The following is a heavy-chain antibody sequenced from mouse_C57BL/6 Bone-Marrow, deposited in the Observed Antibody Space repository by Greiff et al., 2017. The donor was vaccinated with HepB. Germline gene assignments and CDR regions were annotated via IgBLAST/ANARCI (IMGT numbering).Heavy chain of an antibody. CDR1: GYTFTSYG. D-gene: IGHD1-1*01. CDR3: ARVLRFEAY. V-gene: IGHV1-81*01. J-gene: IGHJ3*01. CDR2: IYPRSGNT. Sequence: VKLMESGAELARPGASVKLSCKASGYTFTSYGISWVKQRTGQGLEWIGEIYPRSGNTYYNEKFKGKATLTADKSSSTAYMELRSLTSEDSAVYFCARVLRFEAYWGQGTLVTVSA.